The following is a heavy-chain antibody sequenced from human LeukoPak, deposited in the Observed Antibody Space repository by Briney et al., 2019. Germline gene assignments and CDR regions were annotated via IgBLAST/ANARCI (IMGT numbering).Heavy chain of an antibody. J-gene: IGHJ6*03. Sequence: SETLSLTCAVHGGSFSGYCWSWISQPPGNGLEWLGEINHSGSTNYNPSLKSRVTISVDTSKNQFSLKLSSVTAAETAVYYCARGLLPMDVWGKGTTVTVSS. D-gene: IGHD3-22*01. CDR2: INHSGST. CDR3: ARGLLPMDV. V-gene: IGHV4-34*01. CDR1: GGSFSGYC.